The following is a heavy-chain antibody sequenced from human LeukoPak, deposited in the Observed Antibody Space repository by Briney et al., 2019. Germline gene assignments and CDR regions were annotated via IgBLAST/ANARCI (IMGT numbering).Heavy chain of an antibody. Sequence: GGSLRLSCAAFGFTFSTYYMNWVRQAPGKGLEWVSSISTSSSYIYYADAVKGRFTISRDNAKNSLYLQINSLRAEDTAVYYCARVGLDRRGYSGYEAFDYWGQGTLVTVSS. CDR3: ARVGLDRRGYSGYEAFDY. V-gene: IGHV3-21*01. D-gene: IGHD5-12*01. CDR1: GFTFSTYY. CDR2: ISTSSSYI. J-gene: IGHJ4*02.